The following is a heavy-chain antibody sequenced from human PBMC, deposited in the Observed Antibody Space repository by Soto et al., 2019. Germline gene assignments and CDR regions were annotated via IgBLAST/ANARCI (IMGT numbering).Heavy chain of an antibody. CDR3: AAGYGSGSPVDY. CDR1: GGSISSGGYY. J-gene: IGHJ4*02. CDR2: IYYSGST. D-gene: IGHD3-10*01. Sequence: SETLSLTCTVSGGSISSGGYYWSWIRQHPGKGLEWIGYIYYSGSTYYNPSLKSRVTISVDTSKNQFSLKLSSVTAADTAVYYCAAGYGSGSPVDYWGQGTLVTVSS. V-gene: IGHV4-31*03.